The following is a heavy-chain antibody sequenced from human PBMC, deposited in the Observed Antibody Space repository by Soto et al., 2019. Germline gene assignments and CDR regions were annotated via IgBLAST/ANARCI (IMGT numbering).Heavy chain of an antibody. CDR2: INHSGST. CDR3: ARGRPRTIFGVVIIGYGMDV. D-gene: IGHD3-3*01. Sequence: SETLSLTCAVYGGSFSGYYWSWIRQPPGKGLEWIGEINHSGSTNYNPSLKSRVTISVDTSKNQFSLKLSSVTAADTAVYYCARGRPRTIFGVVIIGYGMDVWGQGNTVTVSS. J-gene: IGHJ6*02. CDR1: GGSFSGYY. V-gene: IGHV4-34*01.